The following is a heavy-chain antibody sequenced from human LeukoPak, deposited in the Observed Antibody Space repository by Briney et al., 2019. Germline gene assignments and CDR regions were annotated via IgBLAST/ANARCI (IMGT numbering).Heavy chain of an antibody. Sequence: PSQTLSLTCTVSGGSISSGGYYWSWIRQHPGKGLEWIGYIYYSGSTYYNPSLKSRVTISVDTSKNQFSLKLSSVTAADTAVYYCARESAHIVVVTATRRRAFDIWGQGTMVTVSS. D-gene: IGHD2-21*02. V-gene: IGHV4-31*03. CDR2: IYYSGST. J-gene: IGHJ3*02. CDR1: GGSISSGGYY. CDR3: ARESAHIVVVTATRRRAFDI.